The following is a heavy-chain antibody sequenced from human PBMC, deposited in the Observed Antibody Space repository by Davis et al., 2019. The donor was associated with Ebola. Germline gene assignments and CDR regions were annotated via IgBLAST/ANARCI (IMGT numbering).Heavy chain of an antibody. D-gene: IGHD3-3*01. CDR3: ARHVGFYDFWSGYYDYYYYGMDV. CDR1: GGSISSYY. CDR2: IYYSGST. V-gene: IGHV4-59*08. Sequence: SETLSLTCTVSGGSISSYYWSWIRQPPGTGLEWIGYIYYSGSTYYNPSLKSRVTISVDTSKNQFSLKLSSVTAADTAVYYCARHVGFYDFWSGYYDYYYYGMDVWGQGTTVTVSS. J-gene: IGHJ6*02.